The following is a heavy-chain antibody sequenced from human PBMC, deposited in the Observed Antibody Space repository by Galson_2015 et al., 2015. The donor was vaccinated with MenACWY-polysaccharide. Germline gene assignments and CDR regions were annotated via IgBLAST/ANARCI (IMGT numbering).Heavy chain of an antibody. CDR2: ISDSGGRT. V-gene: IGHV3-23*01. CDR3: ASEDAYYYGMDV. CDR1: GFTFSTYP. J-gene: IGHJ6*02. Sequence: SLRLSCAASGFTFSTYPMSWVRQAPGKGLEWVSRISDSGGRTFYADSVKGRFTISRDNSKNMLYLQMNSLRVDDAAVYYCASEDAYYYGMDVWGQGTTVTVSS.